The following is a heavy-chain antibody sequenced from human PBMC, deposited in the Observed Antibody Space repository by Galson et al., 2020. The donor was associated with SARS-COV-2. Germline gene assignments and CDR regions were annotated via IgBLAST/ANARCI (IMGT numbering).Heavy chain of an antibody. V-gene: IGHV3-49*04. CDR3: TTHDFWSGYYLDY. CDR1: GFTFGDYD. CDR2: IRSKAYGGTT. Sequence: TGGSLRLSCTASGFTFGDYDMSWVRQAPGKGLEWVGFIRSKAYGGTTEYAASVKGRFTISRDDSKSIAYLQMNSLKTEDTAVYYCTTHDFWSGYYLDYWGQGTLVTVSS. D-gene: IGHD3-3*01. J-gene: IGHJ4*02.